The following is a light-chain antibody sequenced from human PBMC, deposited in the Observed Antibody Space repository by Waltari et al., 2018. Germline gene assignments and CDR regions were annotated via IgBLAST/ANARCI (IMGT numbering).Light chain of an antibody. CDR1: QSISHW. CDR3: QRYDDYPPT. V-gene: IGKV1-5*03. J-gene: IGKJ4*01. Sequence: DIQMPQSPSPLSASVGDRITITCRASQSISHWLAWYQQKPGKAPKLLISKASSLEKEVPSRFSGSGSGTEFTLTITNLQPDDFATFYCQRYDDYPPTFGGGTKVEIK. CDR2: KAS.